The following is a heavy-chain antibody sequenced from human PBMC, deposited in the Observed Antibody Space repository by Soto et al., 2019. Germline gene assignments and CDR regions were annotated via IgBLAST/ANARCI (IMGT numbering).Heavy chain of an antibody. J-gene: IGHJ4*02. CDR1: GFTVSSNY. D-gene: IGHD2-2*01. V-gene: IGHV3-66*01. Sequence: GGSLRLSCAASGFTVSSNYMSWVRQAPGKGLEWVSVIYSGGSTYYADSVKGRFTISRDNSKNTLYLQMNSLRAEDTAVYYCARDVCSSTSCYDPWDYWGQGTLVTVSS. CDR2: IYSGGST. CDR3: ARDVCSSTSCYDPWDY.